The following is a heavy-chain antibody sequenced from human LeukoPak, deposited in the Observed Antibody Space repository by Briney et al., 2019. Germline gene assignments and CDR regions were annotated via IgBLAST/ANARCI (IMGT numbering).Heavy chain of an antibody. Sequence: GGSLRLSCAASGFTFSTYWMNWYRQAPGKGLEWVGNINQDASEINYVDSVGGRFTISRDNAKNSLHLQMNSQRAEDTAVYYCATDRDNSDWQKRFDSWGQGTLVTVSS. CDR1: GFTFSTYW. CDR2: INQDASEI. D-gene: IGHD2-21*02. V-gene: IGHV3-7*01. CDR3: ATDRDNSDWQKRFDS. J-gene: IGHJ4*02.